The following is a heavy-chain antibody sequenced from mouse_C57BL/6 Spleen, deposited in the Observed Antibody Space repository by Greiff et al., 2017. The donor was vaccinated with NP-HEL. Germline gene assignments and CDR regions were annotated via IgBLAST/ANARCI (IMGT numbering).Heavy chain of an antibody. CDR3: ARIWDLYAMDY. CDR2: IHPNSGST. J-gene: IGHJ4*01. Sequence: QVQLKQPGAELVKPGASVKLSCKASGYTFTSYWMHWVKQRPGQGLEWIGMIHPNSGSTNYNEKFKSKATLTVDKSSSTAYMQLSSLTSEDSAVYYCARIWDLYAMDYWGQGTSVTVSS. D-gene: IGHD4-1*01. V-gene: IGHV1-64*01. CDR1: GYTFTSYW.